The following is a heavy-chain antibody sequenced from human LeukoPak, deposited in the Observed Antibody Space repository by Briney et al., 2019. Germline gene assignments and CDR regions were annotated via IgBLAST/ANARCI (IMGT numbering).Heavy chain of an antibody. CDR3: ARWIQLPYGGERYFDY. V-gene: IGHV1-3*01. J-gene: IGHJ4*02. Sequence: GGSLRLSCAASGYTFTSYAMHWVRQAPGQRLEWMGWINAGNGNTKYSQKFQGRVTITRDTSASTAYMELSSLRSEDTAVYYCARWIQLPYGGERYFDYWGQGTLVTVSS. CDR2: INAGNGNT. D-gene: IGHD4-23*01. CDR1: GYTFTSYA.